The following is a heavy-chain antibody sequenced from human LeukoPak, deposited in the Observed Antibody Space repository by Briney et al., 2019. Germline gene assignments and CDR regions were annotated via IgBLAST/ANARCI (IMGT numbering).Heavy chain of an antibody. D-gene: IGHD3-10*01. CDR3: ARVLHGSGSLYYYYYYMDV. Sequence: SETLSLTCAVYGGSFSGYYWSWIRQPPGKGLEWIGEINHSGSTNYNPSLKSRVTISVDKSKNQFSLKLSSVTAADTAVYYCARVLHGSGSLYYYYYYMDVWGKGTTVTISS. V-gene: IGHV4-34*01. J-gene: IGHJ6*03. CDR1: GGSFSGYY. CDR2: INHSGST.